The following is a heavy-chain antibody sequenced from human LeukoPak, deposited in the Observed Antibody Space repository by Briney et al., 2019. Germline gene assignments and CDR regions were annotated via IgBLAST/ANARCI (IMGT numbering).Heavy chain of an antibody. D-gene: IGHD3-3*01. CDR3: ARAPSYDFWSGYFDY. CDR2: IYHSGST. V-gene: IGHV4-38-2*01. J-gene: IGHJ4*02. CDR1: GYSISSGYY. Sequence: SETLSLTCAVSGYSISSGYYWGWIRQPPGKGLEWIGSIYHSGSTYYNPSLTSRVTISVDTSKNQFSLKLSSVTAADTAVYYCARAPSYDFWSGYFDYWGQGTLVTVSS.